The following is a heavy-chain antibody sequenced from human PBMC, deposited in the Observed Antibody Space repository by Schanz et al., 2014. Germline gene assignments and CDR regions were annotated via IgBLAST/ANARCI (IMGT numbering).Heavy chain of an antibody. Sequence: QGQLVQSGPEVKEPGASVKVSCEASRYTFNTYGLNWVRQAPGQGLEWMGWISAYNGHTDYAQKLQGRVTLTTDTSANTAYMELRSLRSDDTAHYYCVRVPSRDVSFDLWGRGTLVTVSS. V-gene: IGHV1-18*01. J-gene: IGHJ2*01. CDR1: RYTFNTYG. D-gene: IGHD3-16*01. CDR2: ISAYNGHT. CDR3: VRVPSRDVSFDL.